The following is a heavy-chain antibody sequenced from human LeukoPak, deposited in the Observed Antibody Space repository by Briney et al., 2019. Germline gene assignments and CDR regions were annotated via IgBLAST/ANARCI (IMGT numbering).Heavy chain of an antibody. CDR2: ISASGGST. CDR3: ATHSRGSYYYFDY. Sequence: QSAGSLRLSCAASGFTFSSYAMSWVRQAPGKGLEWVSAISASGGSTYYADSVKGRFTISRDNSKNTLYLQMNSLRAEDTAVYYCATHSRGSYYYFDYWGQGTLVTVSS. J-gene: IGHJ4*02. V-gene: IGHV3-23*01. D-gene: IGHD1-26*01. CDR1: GFTFSSYA.